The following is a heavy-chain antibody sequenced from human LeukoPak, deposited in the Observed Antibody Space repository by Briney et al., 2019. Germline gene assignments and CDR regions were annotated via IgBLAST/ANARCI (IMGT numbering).Heavy chain of an antibody. CDR2: INSDGSST. D-gene: IGHD4-11*01. Sequence: PGGSLRLSCAASGFTFSSYWMHWVRQAPGKELVWVSRINSDGSSTSYADSVKGRFTISRDNAKNTLYLQMNSLRAEDTAVYYCARDSEIDYTDAFDIWGQGTMVTVSS. CDR1: GFTFSSYW. V-gene: IGHV3-74*01. J-gene: IGHJ3*02. CDR3: ARDSEIDYTDAFDI.